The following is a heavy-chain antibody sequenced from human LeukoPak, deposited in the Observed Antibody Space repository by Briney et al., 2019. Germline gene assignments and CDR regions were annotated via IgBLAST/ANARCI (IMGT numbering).Heavy chain of an antibody. CDR3: ARQEITFGGVIVLFDY. D-gene: IGHD3-16*02. Sequence: KPGESLKISCKGSGYGFTSYWIGWVRQMPGKGLEWMGIIYPGDSDTRYSPSFQGQVTISADESISTAYLQWSSLKASDTAMYYCARQEITFGGVIVLFDYWGQGTLVTVSS. V-gene: IGHV5-51*01. CDR2: IYPGDSDT. CDR1: GYGFTSYW. J-gene: IGHJ4*02.